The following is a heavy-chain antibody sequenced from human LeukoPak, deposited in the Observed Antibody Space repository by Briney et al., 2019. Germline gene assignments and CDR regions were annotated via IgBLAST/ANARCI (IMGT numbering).Heavy chain of an antibody. CDR2: INPNSGGT. CDR1: GYTFTGYY. J-gene: IGHJ3*02. D-gene: IGHD2-21*01. Sequence: ASVKVSCKASGYTFTGYYMHWVRQAPGQGLEWMGWINPNSGGTNYAQKFQGRVTMTRDTSISTAYMELSRLRSDDTGVYYCASGRTYCGGDCLPSDAFDIWGQGTMVTVSS. V-gene: IGHV1-2*02. CDR3: ASGRTYCGGDCLPSDAFDI.